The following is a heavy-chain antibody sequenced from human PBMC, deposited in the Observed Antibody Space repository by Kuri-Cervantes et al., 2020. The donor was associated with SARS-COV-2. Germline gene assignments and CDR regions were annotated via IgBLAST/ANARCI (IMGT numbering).Heavy chain of an antibody. CDR1: GGSFSGYY. D-gene: IGHD2-2*01. J-gene: IGHJ6*02. V-gene: IGHV4-34*01. CDR3: AKGWGGYCSSTSCYYYYGMDV. Sequence: SETLSLTCAVYGGSFSGYYWSWIRQPPGKGLEWIGEINHSGSTNYNPSLKSRVTISVDTSKNQFSLKLSSVTATDTAVYYCAKGWGGYCSSTSCYYYYGMDVWGQGTTVTVSS. CDR2: INHSGST.